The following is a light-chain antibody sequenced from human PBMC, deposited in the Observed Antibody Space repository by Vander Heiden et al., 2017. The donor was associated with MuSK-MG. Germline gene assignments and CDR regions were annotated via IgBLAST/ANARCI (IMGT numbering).Light chain of an antibody. V-gene: IGLV2-14*01. CDR2: EVS. CDR1: SRDVGCYNY. J-gene: IGLJ1*01. CDR3: SSYTSSSTLYV. Sequence: QSALTQPASVSGSPGHSIPISCTGTSRDVGCYNYVSWYQQHPGKAPNLMIYEVSNRPSGVSNRFSGSKSGNTASLTISGLQAEDEADYYCSSYTSSSTLYVFGTGTKVTVL.